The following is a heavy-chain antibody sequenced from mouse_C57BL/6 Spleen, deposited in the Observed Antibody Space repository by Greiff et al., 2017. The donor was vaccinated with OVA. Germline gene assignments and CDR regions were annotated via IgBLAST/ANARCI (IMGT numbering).Heavy chain of an antibody. CDR1: GFSLTSYG. D-gene: IGHD1-1*01. J-gene: IGHJ3*01. CDR3: AKAGFTTGFAY. CDR2: IWGGGST. V-gene: IGHV2-9*01. Sequence: VKLQESGPGLVAPSQSLSITCTVSGFSLTSYGVDWVRQPPGKGLEWLGGIWGGGSTNYNSALMSRKSISKDNSTSQLFFKLNSLQTDDTAMYYCAKAGFTTGFAYWGQGTLVTVSA.